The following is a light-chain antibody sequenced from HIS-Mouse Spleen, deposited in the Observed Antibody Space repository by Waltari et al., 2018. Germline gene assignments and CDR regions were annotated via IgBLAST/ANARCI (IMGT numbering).Light chain of an antibody. Sequence: QSALTQPRSVSGSPGQSVTISCTGTSSDVGGYNYVSWYQPPPGKAPKLMIYDVSKRRSGVPDRFSGAKAGNTASLTISGLQAEDEAEYYCCSYAGSYTVVFGGGTKLTVL. CDR2: DVS. V-gene: IGLV2-11*01. CDR1: SSDVGGYNY. J-gene: IGLJ2*01. CDR3: CSYAGSYTVV.